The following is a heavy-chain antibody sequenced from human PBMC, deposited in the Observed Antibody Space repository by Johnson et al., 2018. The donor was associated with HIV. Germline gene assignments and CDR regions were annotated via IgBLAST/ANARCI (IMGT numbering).Heavy chain of an antibody. CDR3: ARPGGDYSAFDI. CDR2: ISYDGSNK. J-gene: IGHJ3*02. Sequence: QMLLVESGGGVVQPGRSLRLSCAASGFGFSRYVMHWVRQAPGKGLEWVAVISYDGSNKYYADSVKGRFTISRDNSKNTLYLQMNSLIAEDTAVYYCARPGGDYSAFDIWGQGTMVTVSS. D-gene: IGHD4-17*01. V-gene: IGHV3-30-3*01. CDR1: GFGFSRYV.